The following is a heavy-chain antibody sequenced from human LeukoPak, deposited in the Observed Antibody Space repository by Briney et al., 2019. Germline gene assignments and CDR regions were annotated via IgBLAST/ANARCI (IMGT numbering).Heavy chain of an antibody. CDR3: AGGDRPNDYYYYYYMDV. Sequence: GASVKVSRKASGCTFTGYYMHWVRQAPGQGLEWMGWINPNSGGTNYAQKFQGRVTMTRDTSISTAYMELSRLRSDDTAVYYCAGGDRPNDYYYYYYMDVWGKGTTVTVSS. CDR1: GCTFTGYY. CDR2: INPNSGGT. J-gene: IGHJ6*03. V-gene: IGHV1-2*02. D-gene: IGHD3-16*02.